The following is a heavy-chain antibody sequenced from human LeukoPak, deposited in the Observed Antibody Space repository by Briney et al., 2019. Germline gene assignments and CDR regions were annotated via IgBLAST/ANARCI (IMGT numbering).Heavy chain of an antibody. CDR2: INAANGNT. V-gene: IGHV1-3*01. J-gene: IGHJ6*02. CDR1: AYTLTSYA. CDR3: AREGSSSSWYGDDRYGMDV. D-gene: IGHD6-13*01. Sequence: EASVKVSCKASAYTLTSYAIHWVRQAPGQSLEWMGWINAANGNTKYSQKFQGRVTITRDTSATTAYMDLSSLRSEDTAVYYCAREGSSSSWYGDDRYGMDVWGQGTTVTVSS.